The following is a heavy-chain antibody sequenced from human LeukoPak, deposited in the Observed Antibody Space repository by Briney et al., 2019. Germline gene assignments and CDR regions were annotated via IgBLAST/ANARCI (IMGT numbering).Heavy chain of an antibody. CDR3: VGGGFYFGN. CDR2: IKPDGSEK. J-gene: IGHJ4*02. D-gene: IGHD2-15*01. V-gene: IGHV3-7*01. CDR1: GFTFSPFW. Sequence: PGGSLRLSCATSGFTFSPFWIHWVRQAPGKGLEWVANIKPDGSEKYYVDSVKGRFTFSRDNAKNSLFLQMNSLRAEDTAVYYCVGGGFYFGNWGQGTLVTVSS.